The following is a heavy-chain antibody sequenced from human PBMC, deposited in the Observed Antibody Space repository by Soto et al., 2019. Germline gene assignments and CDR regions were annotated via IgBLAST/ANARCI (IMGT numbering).Heavy chain of an antibody. CDR2: ISAYNGNT. CDR1: GYTFTSYC. J-gene: IGHJ6*02. V-gene: IGHV1-18*01. D-gene: IGHD2-2*01. Sequence: ASVKVSCKASGYTFTSYCISWVRQAPVQGLEWMGWISAYNGNTNYAQKLQGRATMTTDTSTSTAYMELRSLRSDDTAVYYCARDEVVPASYYYYGMDVWGQGTTVTVSS. CDR3: ARDEVVPASYYYYGMDV.